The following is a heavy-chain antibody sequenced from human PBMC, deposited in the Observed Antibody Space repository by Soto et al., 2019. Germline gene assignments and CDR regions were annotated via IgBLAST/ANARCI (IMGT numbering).Heavy chain of an antibody. CDR3: ARESSSSWYNNYYYGMDV. J-gene: IGHJ6*02. CDR1: GFTFSSYS. V-gene: IGHV3-48*01. Sequence: GGSLRLSCAASGFTFSSYSMNWFRQAPGKGLEWVSYISSSSSTIYYADSVKGRFTISRDNAKNSLYLQMNSLRAEDTAVYYCARESSSSWYNNYYYGMDVWGQGT. D-gene: IGHD6-13*01. CDR2: ISSSSSTI.